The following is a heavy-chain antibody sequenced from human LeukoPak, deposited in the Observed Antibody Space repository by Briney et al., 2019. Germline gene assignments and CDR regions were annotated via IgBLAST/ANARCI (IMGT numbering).Heavy chain of an antibody. CDR1: GFTFDDYA. D-gene: IGHD3-22*01. Sequence: PGGSLRLSCAASGFTFDDYAMHWVRQAPGKGLEWVSGISWNSGSIGYADSVKGRFTISRDNAKNSLYLKMNSLRAEDTALYYCAKDKVWDYYDSSGYYDYWGQGTLVTVSS. V-gene: IGHV3-9*01. CDR2: ISWNSGSI. CDR3: AKDKVWDYYDSSGYYDY. J-gene: IGHJ4*02.